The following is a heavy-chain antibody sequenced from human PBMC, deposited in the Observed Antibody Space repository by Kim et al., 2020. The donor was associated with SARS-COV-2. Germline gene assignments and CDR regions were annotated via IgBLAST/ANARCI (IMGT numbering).Heavy chain of an antibody. CDR3: AKNALVGGWHLDYYFDY. V-gene: IGHV3-9*01. J-gene: IGHJ4*01. CDR2: ISWNSGSI. D-gene: IGHD2-2*01. Sequence: GGSLRLSCAASGFTFDDYAMHWVRQAPGKGLEWVSGISWNSGSIGYADSVKGRFTISRDNAKNSLYLQMNSLRAEDTALYYCAKNALVGGWHLDYYFDY. CDR1: GFTFDDYA.